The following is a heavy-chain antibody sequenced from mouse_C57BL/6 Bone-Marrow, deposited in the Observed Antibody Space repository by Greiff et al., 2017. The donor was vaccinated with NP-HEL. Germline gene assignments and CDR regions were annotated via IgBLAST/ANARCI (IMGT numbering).Heavy chain of an antibody. J-gene: IGHJ1*03. CDR3: ARHGDYFGSSYGYFDV. V-gene: IGHV1-62-2*01. D-gene: IGHD1-1*01. Sequence: QVQLQQSGAELVKPGASVKLSYTASGYTFTEYTIHWVKQRSGQGLEWIGWFYPGSGSIKYNEKFKDKATLTADKSSSTVYMDLSRLTSEDSAVYFCARHGDYFGSSYGYFDVWGTGTTVTVSS. CDR1: GYTFTEYT. CDR2: FYPGSGSI.